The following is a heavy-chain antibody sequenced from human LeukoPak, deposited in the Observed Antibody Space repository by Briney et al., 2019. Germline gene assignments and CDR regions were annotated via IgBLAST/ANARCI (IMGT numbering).Heavy chain of an antibody. D-gene: IGHD1-26*01. CDR2: FNESGGT. CDR3: ARGQGATVPQVGKNWFDP. V-gene: IGHV4-34*01. Sequence: MASETLSLTCAVYIDSFSNYHWNWIRQTPAKGMEWIGEFNESGGTNISPSLRSRVILSVDTSKNQFSLKLISVTVADTAIYYCARGQGATVPQVGKNWFDPWGQGTRVTVSS. J-gene: IGHJ5*02. CDR1: IDSFSNYH.